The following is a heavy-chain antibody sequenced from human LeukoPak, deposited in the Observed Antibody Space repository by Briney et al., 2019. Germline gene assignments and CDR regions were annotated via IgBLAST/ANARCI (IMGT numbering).Heavy chain of an antibody. CDR3: ASITMVSGDY. V-gene: IGHV3-21*01. Sequence: GGSLRLSCAASGGTFSSYSMNWVRQAPGKGLEWVASISSSSSYIYYADSVKGRFTISRDNAKNSLYLQMNSLRAEDTAVYYCASITMVSGDYWGQGTLVTVAS. CDR1: GGTFSSYS. CDR2: ISSSSSYI. J-gene: IGHJ4*02. D-gene: IGHD3-10*01.